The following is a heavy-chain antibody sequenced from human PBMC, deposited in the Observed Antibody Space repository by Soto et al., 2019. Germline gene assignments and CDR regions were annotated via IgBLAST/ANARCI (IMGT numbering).Heavy chain of an antibody. CDR3: ARDGDGSDY. J-gene: IGHJ4*02. Sequence: GASVKVSCKASGYTFTSYAMHWVRQAPGQRLEWMGWINVGNGNTKYSQKFQGRVTITRDTSASTAYMELSSLRSEDTAVYYCARDGDGSDYWGQGTLVTVSS. D-gene: IGHD1-26*01. CDR2: INVGNGNT. V-gene: IGHV1-3*01. CDR1: GYTFTSYA.